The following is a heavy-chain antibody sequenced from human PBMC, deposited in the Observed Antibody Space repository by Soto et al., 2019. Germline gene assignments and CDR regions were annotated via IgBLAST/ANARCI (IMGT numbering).Heavy chain of an antibody. CDR2: IYYSGST. Sequence: SETLSLTCTVSGGSISSYYRSWIRQPPGKGLEWIGYIYYSGSTNYNPSLKSRVTISVDTSKNQFSLKLSSVTAADTAVYYCARDSSGYLLGRYYYYGMDVWGQGTTVTVSS. D-gene: IGHD3-22*01. CDR3: ARDSSGYLLGRYYYYGMDV. J-gene: IGHJ6*02. CDR1: GGSISSYY. V-gene: IGHV4-59*01.